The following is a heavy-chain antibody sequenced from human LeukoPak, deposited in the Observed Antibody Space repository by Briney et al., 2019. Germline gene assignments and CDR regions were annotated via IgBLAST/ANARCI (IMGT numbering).Heavy chain of an antibody. J-gene: IGHJ6*03. CDR3: ARGPPRGKYYYMDV. D-gene: IGHD1-1*01. CDR1: GFTFSSFD. Sequence: GSLRLSCAASGFTFSSFDMHWVRQPTGQGLEWVATIGTASDTYYPGSVEGRFTLSRDNAKNSLYLQMNSLTAGDTAVYYCARGPPRGKYYYMDVWGKGTTVTVSS. V-gene: IGHV3-13*01. CDR2: IGTASDT.